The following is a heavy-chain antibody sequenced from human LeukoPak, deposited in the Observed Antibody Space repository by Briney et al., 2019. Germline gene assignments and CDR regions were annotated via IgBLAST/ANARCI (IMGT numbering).Heavy chain of an antibody. V-gene: IGHV3-7*03. CDR1: GFIFTNYF. CDR2: IKQDGSEK. J-gene: IGHJ4*02. D-gene: IGHD1-26*01. CDR3: AREDPIVGASDF. Sequence: PGGSLRLSCAASGFIFTNYFMSWVRQAPGKGLEWVANIKQDGSEKYYVDSVKGRFTISRDNAKNSLYLQMNSLRAEDTAVYYCAREDPIVGASDFWGQGTLVTVSS.